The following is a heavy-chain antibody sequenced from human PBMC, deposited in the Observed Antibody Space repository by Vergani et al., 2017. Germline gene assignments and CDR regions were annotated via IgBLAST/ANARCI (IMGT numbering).Heavy chain of an antibody. CDR1: GFTFIMHA. CDR3: AKVGRSEVAGTFGAFDI. V-gene: IGHV3-23*01. Sequence: EVQLLESGGDLVQPGGSLRLSCAASGFTFIMHAMSWVRQAPGKGLEWVSTLSASDRRTHYADSVKGRFTISRDISKNTLFLHMNSLRPEDTAVYYCAKVGRSEVAGTFGAFDIWGQGTIVTVSP. CDR2: LSASDRRT. J-gene: IGHJ3*02. D-gene: IGHD6-19*01.